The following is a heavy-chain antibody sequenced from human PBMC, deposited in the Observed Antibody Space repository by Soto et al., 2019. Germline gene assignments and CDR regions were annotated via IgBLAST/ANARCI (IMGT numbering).Heavy chain of an antibody. Sequence: PSETLSLTCTVSGGSVSSGSYYWSWIRQPPGKGLEWIGYIYYSGSTYYNPSLKSRVTISVDTSKNQFSLKLSSVTAADTAVYYCASDDSSVPWGQGTLVTVSS. D-gene: IGHD3-22*01. CDR3: ASDDSSVP. CDR2: IYYSGST. CDR1: GGSVSSGSYY. J-gene: IGHJ5*02. V-gene: IGHV4-30-4*08.